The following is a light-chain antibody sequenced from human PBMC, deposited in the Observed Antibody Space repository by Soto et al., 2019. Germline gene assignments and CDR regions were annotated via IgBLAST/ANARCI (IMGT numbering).Light chain of an antibody. V-gene: IGKV1-5*01. Sequence: DIPMTQSPYTLSASVGDRVTITCRASQGISTWLAWYQQKPGTAPKLLIYDASSLESGVPSRFSGSGSGTEFTLTISSLQPDDYATYYCQHYNSYSEAFGQGTKVELK. J-gene: IGKJ1*01. CDR2: DAS. CDR1: QGISTW. CDR3: QHYNSYSEA.